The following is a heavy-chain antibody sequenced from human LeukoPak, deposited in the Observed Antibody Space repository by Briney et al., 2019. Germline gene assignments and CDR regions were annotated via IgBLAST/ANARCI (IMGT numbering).Heavy chain of an antibody. D-gene: IGHD3-22*01. J-gene: IGHJ6*02. CDR1: GFTFSSYG. CDR2: ISYDGSNK. Sequence: GGSLRLSCAASGFTFSSYGMHWVRQAPGKGLEWVAVISYDGSNKYYADSVKGRFTISRDNSKNTLYLQMNSLRAEDTAVYYCAKDVGYDSSGYSPSSYGMDVWGQGTTVTVSS. V-gene: IGHV3-30*18. CDR3: AKDVGYDSSGYSPSSYGMDV.